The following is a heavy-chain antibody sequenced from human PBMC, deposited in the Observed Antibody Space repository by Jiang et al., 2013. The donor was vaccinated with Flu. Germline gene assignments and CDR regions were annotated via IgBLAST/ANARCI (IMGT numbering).Heavy chain of an antibody. Sequence: GLVKPSETLSLTCTVSGGSINGFFWSWIRQAPGKGLEWIGYVHYTGGGNTDYSSSLRSRVTISVDTSKNQVSLNLKSVTAADTAVYYCARARAPEVAATYFDSWGQGSLVTVSS. CDR1: GGSINGFF. D-gene: IGHD6-13*01. V-gene: IGHV4-59*01. J-gene: IGHJ4*02. CDR2: VHYTGGGNT. CDR3: ARARAPEVAATYFDS.